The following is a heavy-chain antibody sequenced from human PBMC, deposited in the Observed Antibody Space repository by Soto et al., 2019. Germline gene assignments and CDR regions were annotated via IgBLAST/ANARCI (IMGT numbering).Heavy chain of an antibody. CDR2: KLYGGDS. CDR3: VRHIWKKDIVPYDAFDV. CDR1: GGSLNGYY. Sequence: PSETLSLTCTVSGGSLNGYYWSWIRRPPGRGLEWIGYKLYGGDSVYDPSLKGRVTLSFDTSRNLFSLSLISVTAADTALYYCVRHIWKKDIVPYDAFDVWGRGTMVTVSS. V-gene: IGHV4-59*08. J-gene: IGHJ3*01. D-gene: IGHD2-8*01.